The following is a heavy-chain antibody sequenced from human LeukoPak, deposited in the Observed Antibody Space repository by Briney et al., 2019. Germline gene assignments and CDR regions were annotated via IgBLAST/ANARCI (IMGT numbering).Heavy chain of an antibody. V-gene: IGHV4-34*01. J-gene: IGHJ5*02. CDR3: ARGWCVGGSCYYESSNWFDP. CDR1: GGSFSGYY. CDR2: INHSGST. Sequence: PSQTLSLTCAVYGGSFSGYYWSWIRQPPGKGLEWIGEINHSGSTNYNPSLKSRVTISVDTSKNQFSLKLSSVTAADTAVYYCARGWCVGGSCYYESSNWFDPWGQGTLVTVSS. D-gene: IGHD2-15*01.